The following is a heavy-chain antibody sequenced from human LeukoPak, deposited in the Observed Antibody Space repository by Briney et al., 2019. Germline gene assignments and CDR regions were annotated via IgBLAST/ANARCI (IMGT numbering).Heavy chain of an antibody. D-gene: IGHD6-13*01. Sequence: GGSLRLSCTTSGFSFGDYAMSWVRQAPGKGLEWVGFIRSKAYGVTTEYAASVKGRFTISRDDSKSIAYVQMNSLKTEDTAVYYCTRGAFSSRYFDYWGQGTLVTVSS. J-gene: IGHJ4*02. CDR1: GFSFGDYA. CDR2: IRSKAYGVTT. V-gene: IGHV3-49*04. CDR3: TRGAFSSRYFDY.